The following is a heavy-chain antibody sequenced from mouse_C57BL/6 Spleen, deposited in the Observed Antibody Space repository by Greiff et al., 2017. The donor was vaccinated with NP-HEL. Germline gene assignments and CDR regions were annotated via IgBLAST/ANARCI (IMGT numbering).Heavy chain of an antibody. CDR3: ARSRGCFTTVVSHDAMDY. V-gene: IGHV1-81*01. CDR1: GYTFTSYG. D-gene: IGHD1-1*01. Sequence: VQLQQSGAELARPGASVKLSCKASGYTFTSYGISWVKQRTGQGLEWIGEIYPRSGNTYYNEKFKGKATLTADKSSSTAYMELRSLTSEDSAVYFCARSRGCFTTVVSHDAMDYWGQGTSVTVSS. CDR2: IYPRSGNT. J-gene: IGHJ4*01.